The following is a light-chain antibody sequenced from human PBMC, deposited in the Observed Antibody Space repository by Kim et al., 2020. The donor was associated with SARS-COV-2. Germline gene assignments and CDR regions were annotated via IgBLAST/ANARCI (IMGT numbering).Light chain of an antibody. CDR1: QDIGHY. CDR3: QQMDRSPLT. CDR2: RAS. Sequence: ASVGDRVTITCRASQDIGHYLAWYRQKPRKAPEVLIYRASTLQSGVPSRFSGSGSGTEFTLTISSLQAEDFTTYYCQQMDRSPLTFGGGTKVDIK. V-gene: IGKV1-9*01. J-gene: IGKJ4*01.